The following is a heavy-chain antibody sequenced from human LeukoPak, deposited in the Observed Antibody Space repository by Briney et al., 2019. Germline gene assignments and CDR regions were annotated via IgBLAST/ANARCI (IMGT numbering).Heavy chain of an antibody. CDR2: INPNTGNT. Sequence: GASVKVSCKASGYTFGIYDINWVRQATGQGLEWMGWINPNTGNTGYAQKFQGRVTFTRDPSISTAYMEPSSLTSEDTAVYYCGRVLGGGNSVHFDYWGQGALVTVSS. V-gene: IGHV1-8*02. D-gene: IGHD4-23*01. J-gene: IGHJ4*02. CDR1: GYTFGIYD. CDR3: GRVLGGGNSVHFDY.